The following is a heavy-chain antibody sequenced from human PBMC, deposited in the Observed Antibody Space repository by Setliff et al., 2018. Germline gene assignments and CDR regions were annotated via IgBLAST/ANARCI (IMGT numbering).Heavy chain of an antibody. CDR3: AHRRGDYYDSSGYYYDY. D-gene: IGHD3-22*01. CDR2: IYWDDDK. V-gene: IGHV2-5*02. CDR1: GFSLNTSGVG. Sequence: SGPTLVNPTQTLTLTCTFSGFSLNTSGVGVGWIRQPPGKALEWLALIYWDDDKRYSPSLKSRLTITKDTSKNQVVLTMTNMDPVDTATYYCAHRRGDYYDSSGYYYDYWGQGTLVTVSS. J-gene: IGHJ4*02.